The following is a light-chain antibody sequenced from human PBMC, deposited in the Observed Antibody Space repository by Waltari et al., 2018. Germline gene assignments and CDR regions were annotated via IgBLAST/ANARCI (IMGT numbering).Light chain of an antibody. J-gene: IGLJ2*01. V-gene: IGLV2-23*01. CDR1: SSDVGNYNL. Sequence: QSALTQPASVSGSPGQSITISCTGTSSDVGNYNLVSWFQQHPGKAPKLMIYEGSKRPSGVSNRFSGSKAGNTASRTISGLQAEDEADYYCCSYAGSSTSVVFGGGTKLTVL. CDR3: CSYAGSSTSVV. CDR2: EGS.